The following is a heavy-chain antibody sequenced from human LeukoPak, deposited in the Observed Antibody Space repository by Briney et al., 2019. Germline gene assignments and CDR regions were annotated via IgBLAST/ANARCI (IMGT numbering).Heavy chain of an antibody. Sequence: PGGSLRLSCAASGFTVSNNYMSWVRQAPGKGLEWVSVIYSGGITYYADSVKGRFTISRDNSKNTLYLQMNSLSAEDTAVYYCARGYSSSWTSVDHWGQGTLVTVSS. CDR3: ARGYSSSWTSVDH. CDR2: IYSGGIT. D-gene: IGHD6-13*01. CDR1: GFTVSNNY. V-gene: IGHV3-66*01. J-gene: IGHJ4*02.